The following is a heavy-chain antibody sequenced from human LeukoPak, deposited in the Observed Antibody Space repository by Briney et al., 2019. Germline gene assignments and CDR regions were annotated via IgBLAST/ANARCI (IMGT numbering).Heavy chain of an antibody. D-gene: IGHD4-23*01. CDR1: GGSFSGYY. CDR2: INDSGGT. J-gene: IGHJ2*01. V-gene: IGHV4-34*01. CDR3: ARGRNYGGNSEIWYFDL. Sequence: KPSETLSLTCAGYGGSFSGYYWNWIRQPPGKGLEWIGEINDSGGTKYNPSLKSRVTISVDTSKKQFSLKLSSVTAADTAVYYCARGRNYGGNSEIWYFDLWGRGTLVTVSS.